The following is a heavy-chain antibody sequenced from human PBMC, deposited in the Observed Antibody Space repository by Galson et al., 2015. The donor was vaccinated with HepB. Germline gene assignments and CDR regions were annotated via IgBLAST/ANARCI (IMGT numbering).Heavy chain of an antibody. CDR1: GFTFRSYW. J-gene: IGHJ2*01. CDR3: ARGNLGWYFDL. V-gene: IGHV3-7*01. D-gene: IGHD1-7*01. Sequence: SLRLSCAASGFTFRSYWMGWVRQAPGKGLEWVANIKQDGSEKYYVDSVKGRFTISRDNAKKSLYLHMNSLRAEDTAVYYCARGNLGWYFDLWGRGTLVTVSS. CDR2: IKQDGSEK.